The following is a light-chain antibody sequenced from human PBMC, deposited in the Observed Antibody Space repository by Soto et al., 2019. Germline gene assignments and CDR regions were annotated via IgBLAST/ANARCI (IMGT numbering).Light chain of an antibody. CDR1: QSVSNN. J-gene: IGKJ1*01. CDR2: GAS. V-gene: IGKV3-15*01. Sequence: IVMTQSPASLSVSPGEGATLSCRASQSVSNNLAWYQQKPGQAPRLLIYGASTMATGIPARFSGSGSGTDFTLSIRSLQSEDFAVYYCQQYNNWPRGTLGQGTKVEIK. CDR3: QQYNNWPRGT.